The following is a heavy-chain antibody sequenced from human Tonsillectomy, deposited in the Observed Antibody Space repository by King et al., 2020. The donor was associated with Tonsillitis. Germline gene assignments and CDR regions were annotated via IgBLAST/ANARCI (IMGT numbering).Heavy chain of an antibody. CDR2: IKSDGSDK. V-gene: IGHV3-7*03. CDR3: ARDAWDFEYSSSLDY. Sequence: VQLVESGGGLVQPGGSLRLTCVASGFTFRRYWMSWVRQAPGKGLEWVADIKSDGSDKYYVDSVKGRFTISRDNAKNSLYLQMNSLRAEDTAVYYCARDAWDFEYSSSLDYWGQGTLVTVSS. CDR1: GFTFRRYW. D-gene: IGHD6-6*01. J-gene: IGHJ4*02.